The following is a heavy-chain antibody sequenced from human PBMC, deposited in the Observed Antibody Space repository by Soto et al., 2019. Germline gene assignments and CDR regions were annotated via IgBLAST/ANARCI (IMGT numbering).Heavy chain of an antibody. D-gene: IGHD3-3*01. CDR1: GYTFIRNS. V-gene: IGHV5-51*01. Sequence: EVQLVQSGTEVKKPGDSLKISCEFPGYTFIRNSIAWVRQMPGGGLAWMGLFHPSDSQAKYSPSFQGQVTISVDRSTNTAYLQWNSLKASDTAMYYCGTYYNFWSAGGQGTLVIVSS. CDR2: FHPSDSQA. J-gene: IGHJ4*02. CDR3: GTYYNFWSA.